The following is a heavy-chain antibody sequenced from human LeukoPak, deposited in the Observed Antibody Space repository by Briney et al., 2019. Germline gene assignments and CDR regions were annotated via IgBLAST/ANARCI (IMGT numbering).Heavy chain of an antibody. J-gene: IGHJ4*02. CDR2: ISSSGSTI. CDR1: GFTFSDYY. D-gene: IGHD4-17*01. V-gene: IGHV3-11*01. CDR3: AKERGIGYGDPPDY. Sequence: GGSLRLSCAASGFTFSDYYMSWIRQAPGKGLEWVSYISSSGSTIYYADSVKGRFTISRDNSKNTLYLQMNSLRAEDTAVYYCAKERGIGYGDPPDYWGQGTLVTVSS.